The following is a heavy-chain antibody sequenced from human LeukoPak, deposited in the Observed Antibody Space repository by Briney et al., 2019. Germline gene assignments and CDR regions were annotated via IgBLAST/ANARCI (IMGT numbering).Heavy chain of an antibody. CDR2: INPSGGST. D-gene: IGHD5-12*01. CDR3: ARVGGGYDSDGGF. Sequence: ASVKVSCKASGYTFTSYYMHWVRQAPGQGLEWMGIINPSGGSTSYAQKFQGRVTVTSDTSTNTVYMELSSLRSEDTAVYYCARVGGGYDSDGGFWGQGTLVTVSS. CDR1: GYTFTSYY. V-gene: IGHV1-46*01. J-gene: IGHJ4*02.